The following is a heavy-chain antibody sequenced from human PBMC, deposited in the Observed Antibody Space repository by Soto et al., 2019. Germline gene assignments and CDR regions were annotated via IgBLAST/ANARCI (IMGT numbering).Heavy chain of an antibody. CDR3: GRGVPDRYATDV. CDR1: EFTFSNYW. J-gene: IGHJ6*02. V-gene: IGHV3-74*02. Sequence: EVQLVESGGGLVQPGGSLRLSCAASEFTFSNYWMHWVRQAPGKGLVWVSRIKGDGSITNYADSVKGRFTISRDNAKNTLFLQMDSVTAEDTAVYYCGRGVPDRYATDVWGQGTTVTVSS. CDR2: IKGDGSIT. D-gene: IGHD5-12*01.